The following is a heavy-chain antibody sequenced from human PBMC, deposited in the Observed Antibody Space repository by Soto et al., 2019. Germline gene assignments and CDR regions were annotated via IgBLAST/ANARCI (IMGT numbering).Heavy chain of an antibody. J-gene: IGHJ5*02. CDR3: AGQTFTIAAASYGRSNWFDP. V-gene: IGHV4-39*01. CDR2: IYFTGNT. Sequence: LETLSLTCTVSGGSITSSSHFWGWVRQPPGKGLEWIGTIYFTGNTYYTPSLKSRLTMSIDTSKNEFSLRLNSVTAADTAVYYCAGQTFTIAAASYGRSNWFDPWGPGTLVTVS. CDR1: GGSITSSSHF. D-gene: IGHD6-25*01.